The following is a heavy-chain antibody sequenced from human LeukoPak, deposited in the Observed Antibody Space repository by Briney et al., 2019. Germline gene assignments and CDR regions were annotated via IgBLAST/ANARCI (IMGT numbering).Heavy chain of an antibody. V-gene: IGHV3-74*01. Sequence: GGSLRLSCAGSGFTLSASWMHWVRQAPGKGLVWVARIINDGSGTNYADSVKGRFTISRDNAKNTLYPQMNSLRAEDTAVYFCAREAPLTGDWYFDLWGRGTLVTVSP. CDR2: IINDGSGT. D-gene: IGHD3-9*01. CDR3: AREAPLTGDWYFDL. CDR1: GFTLSASW. J-gene: IGHJ2*01.